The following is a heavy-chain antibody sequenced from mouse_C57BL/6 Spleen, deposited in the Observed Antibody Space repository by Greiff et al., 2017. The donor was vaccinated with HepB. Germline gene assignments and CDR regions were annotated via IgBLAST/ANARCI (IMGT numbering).Heavy chain of an antibody. D-gene: IGHD2-4*01. CDR1: GFTFSDYG. Sequence: EVQGVESGGGLVKPGGSLKLSCAASGFTFSDYGMHWVRQAPEKGLEWVAYISSGSSTIYYADTVKGRFTISRDNAKNTLFLQMTSLRSEDTAMYYCATIYYDYLFAYWGQGTLVTVSA. CDR2: ISSGSSTI. J-gene: IGHJ3*01. V-gene: IGHV5-17*01. CDR3: ATIYYDYLFAY.